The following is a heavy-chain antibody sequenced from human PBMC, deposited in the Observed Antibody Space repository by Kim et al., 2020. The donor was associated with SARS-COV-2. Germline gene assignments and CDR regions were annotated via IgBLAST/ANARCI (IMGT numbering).Heavy chain of an antibody. J-gene: IGHJ6*02. CDR3: ARSEEWLRLMGNYYYNGMDG. Sequence: GGSLRLSCAASGFTFSSYSMNWVRQAPGKGLEWVSSISSSSSYIYYADSVKGRFTISRDNAKNSLYLQMNSLRAEDTAVYYCARSEEWLRLMGNYYYNGMDGWGRGTTVTVPS. V-gene: IGHV3-21*01. D-gene: IGHD5-12*01. CDR2: ISSSSSYI. CDR1: GFTFSSYS.